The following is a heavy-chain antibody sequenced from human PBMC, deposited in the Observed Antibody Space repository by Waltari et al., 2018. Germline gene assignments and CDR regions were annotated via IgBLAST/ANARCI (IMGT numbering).Heavy chain of an antibody. D-gene: IGHD2-21*01. CDR1: GGTFSSYA. Sequence: QVQLVQSGAEVKKPGSSVKVSCKASGGTFSSYAISWVRQAPGQGLEWMGGIIPIFGTANYAQKLQGRVTITADESTSTAYMELSSLRSEDTAVYYCARYRVVGGNSGDWYFDLWGRGTLVTVSS. J-gene: IGHJ2*01. V-gene: IGHV1-69*01. CDR3: ARYRVVGGNSGDWYFDL. CDR2: IIPIFGTA.